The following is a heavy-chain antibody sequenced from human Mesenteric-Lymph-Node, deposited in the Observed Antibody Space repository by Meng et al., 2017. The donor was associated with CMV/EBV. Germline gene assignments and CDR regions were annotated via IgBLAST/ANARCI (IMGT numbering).Heavy chain of an antibody. CDR1: DGSIRIYF. CDR3: ARTSTWQYFYAMDV. V-gene: IGHV4-59*01. J-gene: IGHJ6*02. Sequence: SETLSLTCTVSDGSIRIYFWSWIRQPPGKGLEWIGYIDYSGGTDYNPSLKSRVTISVDTSKNQFSLILSSVTAADTAIYYCARTSTWQYFYAMDVWGRGTTVTVSS. D-gene: IGHD5/OR15-5a*01. CDR2: IDYSGGT.